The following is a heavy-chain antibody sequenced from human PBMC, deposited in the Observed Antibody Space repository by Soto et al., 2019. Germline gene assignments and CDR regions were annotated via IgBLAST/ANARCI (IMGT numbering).Heavy chain of an antibody. D-gene: IGHD3-22*01. Sequence: QVQLVESGGGVVQPGRSLRLSCAASGFTFSSYAMHWVRPAPGKGLEWVAVISYDGSHKYYSDSVKGRFTISRDNSQNTLYLQMNSLRAEETAVYYCARDPSYYDSRGYFLFDYWGQGTPVTVSS. V-gene: IGHV3-30-3*01. CDR1: GFTFSSYA. J-gene: IGHJ4*02. CDR3: ARDPSYYDSRGYFLFDY. CDR2: ISYDGSHK.